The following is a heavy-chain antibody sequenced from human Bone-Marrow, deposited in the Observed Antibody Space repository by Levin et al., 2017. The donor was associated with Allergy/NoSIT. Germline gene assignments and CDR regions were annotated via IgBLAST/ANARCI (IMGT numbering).Heavy chain of an antibody. Sequence: SGPTLVKPTQTLTLTCTVSGFSLTTSGVGVGWIRQPPGKALEWLALIFWDDDKRYSPPLKSRLTLTRDTSKNQVVLTMTNMDPGDTGTYYCAPLRYGSGSYSSNWGPGTLVTVSS. D-gene: IGHD3-10*01. V-gene: IGHV2-5*02. CDR2: IFWDDDK. J-gene: IGHJ1*01. CDR1: GFSLTTSGVG. CDR3: APLRYGSGSYSSN.